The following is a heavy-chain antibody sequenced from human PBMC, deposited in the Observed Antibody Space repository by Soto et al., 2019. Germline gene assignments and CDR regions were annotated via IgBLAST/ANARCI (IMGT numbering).Heavy chain of an antibody. Sequence: EVQLVESGGGLVMPGGSLRLSCAASGFSFSSYTMTWVRQAPGKGLEWVSSLTTTSDYIYYADSVKGRFTISRDDAKNSLYLRMNSLRGDETAVYYCARAATVVTRLLDYWGQGTWVTVSS. CDR2: LTTTSDYI. J-gene: IGHJ4*02. D-gene: IGHD4-17*01. CDR3: ARAATVVTRLLDY. V-gene: IGHV3-21*01. CDR1: GFSFSSYT.